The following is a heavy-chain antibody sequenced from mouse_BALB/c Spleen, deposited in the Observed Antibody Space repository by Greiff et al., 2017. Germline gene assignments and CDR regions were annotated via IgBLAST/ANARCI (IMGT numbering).Heavy chain of an antibody. CDR3: ALYYGDEGFAY. J-gene: IGHJ3*01. D-gene: IGHD2-13*01. Sequence: VQLQQSGAELVKPGASVKLSCTASGFNIKDTYMHWVKQRPEQGLEWIGRIDPANGNTKYDPKFQGKATITADTSSNTAYLQLSSLTSEDTAVYYCALYYGDEGFAYWGQGTLVTVSA. V-gene: IGHV14-3*02. CDR1: GFNIKDTY. CDR2: IDPANGNT.